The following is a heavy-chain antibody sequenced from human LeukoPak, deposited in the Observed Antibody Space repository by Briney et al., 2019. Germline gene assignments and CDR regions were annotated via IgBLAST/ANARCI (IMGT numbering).Heavy chain of an antibody. Sequence: SVKVSCKASGGTFSSYAISWVRQAPGQGLEWMGRIIPVLGIANYAQKFQGRVTITADKSTSTAYMELSSLRSEDTAVYYCAREVAVVPAAYYFDYWGQGTLVTVSS. J-gene: IGHJ4*02. CDR1: GGTFSSYA. CDR3: AREVAVVPAAYYFDY. D-gene: IGHD2-2*01. CDR2: IIPVLGIA. V-gene: IGHV1-69*04.